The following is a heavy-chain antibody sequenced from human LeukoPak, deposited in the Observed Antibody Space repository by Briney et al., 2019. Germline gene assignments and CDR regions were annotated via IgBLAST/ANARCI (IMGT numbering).Heavy chain of an antibody. CDR1: GFTFSSYE. D-gene: IGHD3-10*02. CDR2: ISSSGSTI. V-gene: IGHV3-48*03. Sequence: PGGTLRLSCAASGFTFSSYEMNWVRQAPGKGLEWVSYISSSGSTIYYADSVKGRFTISRDKAKNSLYLQMNSLRAEDTAVYYCAELGITMNGGAWGKGTTVTISS. CDR3: AELGITMNGGA. J-gene: IGHJ6*04.